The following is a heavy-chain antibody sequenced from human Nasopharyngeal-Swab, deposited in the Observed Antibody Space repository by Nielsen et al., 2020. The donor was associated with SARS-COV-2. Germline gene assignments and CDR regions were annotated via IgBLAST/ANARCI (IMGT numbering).Heavy chain of an antibody. CDR3: ARADSSSWYFDY. V-gene: IGHV3-21*01. CDR1: GFTFSSYS. D-gene: IGHD6-13*01. J-gene: IGHJ4*02. Sequence: GESLKISCAASGFTFSSYSMNWVRQAPGKGLEWVSSISSSSSYIYYADSVKGRFTISRDNAKNPLYLQMNSLRAEDTAVYYCARADSSSWYFDYWGQGTLVPSPQ. CDR2: ISSSSSYI.